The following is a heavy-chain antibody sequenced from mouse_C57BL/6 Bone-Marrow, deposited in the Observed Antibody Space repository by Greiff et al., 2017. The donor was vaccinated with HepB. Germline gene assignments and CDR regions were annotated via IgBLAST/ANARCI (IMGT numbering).Heavy chain of an antibody. V-gene: IGHV1-64*01. CDR1: GYTFTSYW. J-gene: IGHJ1*03. Sequence: QVQLKQPGAELVKPGASVKLSCKASGYTFTSYWMHWVKQRPGQGLEWIGMIHPNSGSTNYNEKFKSKATLTVDKSSSKAYMQLSSLTSEDSAVYYCARSAYYGSSYRYFDVWGTGTTVTVSS. CDR2: IHPNSGST. D-gene: IGHD1-1*01. CDR3: ARSAYYGSSYRYFDV.